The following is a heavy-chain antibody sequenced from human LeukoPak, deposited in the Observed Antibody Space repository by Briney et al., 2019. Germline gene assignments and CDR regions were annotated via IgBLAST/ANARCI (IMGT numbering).Heavy chain of an antibody. Sequence: PGGSLRLSCAASGFTFSSYSMNWVRQAPGMGLEWVSYISSSGSTIYYADSVKGRFTISRDNAKNSLYLQMNSLRAEDTAVYYCARDTTVRFDYWGQGTLVTVSS. D-gene: IGHD4-17*01. J-gene: IGHJ4*02. CDR2: ISSSGSTI. V-gene: IGHV3-48*04. CDR3: ARDTTVRFDY. CDR1: GFTFSSYS.